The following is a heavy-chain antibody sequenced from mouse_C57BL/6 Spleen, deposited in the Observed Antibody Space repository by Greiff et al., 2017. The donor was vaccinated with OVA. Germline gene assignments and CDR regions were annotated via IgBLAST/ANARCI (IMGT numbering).Heavy chain of an antibody. CDR1: GYTFTSYW. Sequence: QVQLQQSGAELVKPGASVTLSCKASGYTFTSYWMHWVKQRPGQGLEWIGMIHPNSGSTNYNEKFKSKATLTVDKSSSTAYMQLSSLTSEDSAVYYCARSGYDYDGGWFAYWGQGTLVTVSA. CDR2: IHPNSGST. V-gene: IGHV1-64*01. D-gene: IGHD2-4*01. J-gene: IGHJ3*01. CDR3: ARSGYDYDGGWFAY.